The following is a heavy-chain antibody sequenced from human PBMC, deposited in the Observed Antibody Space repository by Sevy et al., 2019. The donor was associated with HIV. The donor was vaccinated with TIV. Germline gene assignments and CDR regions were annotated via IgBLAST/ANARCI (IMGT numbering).Heavy chain of an antibody. CDR2: IYSTGRT. D-gene: IGHD6-6*01. V-gene: IGHV4-4*09. CDR1: GYSISSYY. Sequence: SETLSVTCTVSGYSISSYYWSWIRQPPGKRLEWIGYIYSTGRTSYNPSLKSRVTISVDTSKNQFSLRLSSVTAADTALYYCARHTLIASRPVVFAYWGQGTLVTVSS. CDR3: ARHTLIASRPVVFAY. J-gene: IGHJ4*02.